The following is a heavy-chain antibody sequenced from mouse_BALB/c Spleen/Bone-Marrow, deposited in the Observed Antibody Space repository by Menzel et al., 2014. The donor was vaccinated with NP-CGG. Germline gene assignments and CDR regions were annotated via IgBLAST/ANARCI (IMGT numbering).Heavy chain of an antibody. CDR1: AYSITSGYG. D-gene: IGHD1-2*01. Sequence: EVKLMESGPVLVKPSQSLSLTCTVTAYSITSGYGWHWIRQFPVNKLEWMGYIHYSVSTHYNPSLKSRISITRDTSKNQFFLQLNSVTTEETDQYHCAREARTTARFALWGQGTLVTVSA. CDR2: IHYSVST. CDR3: AREARTTARFAL. J-gene: IGHJ3*01. V-gene: IGHV3-1*02.